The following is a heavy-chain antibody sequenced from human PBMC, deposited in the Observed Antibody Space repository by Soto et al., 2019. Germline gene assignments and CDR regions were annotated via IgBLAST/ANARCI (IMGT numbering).Heavy chain of an antibody. D-gene: IGHD3-10*01. V-gene: IGHV3-21*01. CDR3: ARVHGSGRYYDQQYYYYGLDV. CDR2: ISSSSSYI. J-gene: IGHJ6*02. CDR1: GFTFSSYS. Sequence: GSLRLSCAASGFTFSSYSMNWVRQAPGRGLEWVSSISSSSSYIYYADSMKGRFTISKDNAKNSLYLQMNSLRADDTCVYYCARVHGSGRYYDQQYYYYGLDVWGQGTRVTVSS.